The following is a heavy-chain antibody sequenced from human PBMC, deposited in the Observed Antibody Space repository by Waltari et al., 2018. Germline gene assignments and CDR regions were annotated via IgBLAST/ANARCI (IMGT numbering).Heavy chain of an antibody. J-gene: IGHJ3*02. CDR2: ISSRSSYI. CDR1: GFTFSSYR. Sequence: EVQLVESGGGLVKPGGSLRLSCAASGFTFSSYRLNWVRQAPGKGLECVSYISSRSSYIYYADSVKGRFTISRDNAKNSLYLQMNSLRAEDTAVYYCARVCSSTSCYRDAFDIWGQGTMVTVSS. D-gene: IGHD2-2*01. CDR3: ARVCSSTSCYRDAFDI. V-gene: IGHV3-21*01.